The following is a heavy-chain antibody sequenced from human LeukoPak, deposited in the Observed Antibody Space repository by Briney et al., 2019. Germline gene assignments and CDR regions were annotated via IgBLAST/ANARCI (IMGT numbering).Heavy chain of an antibody. CDR1: GFMFSSYV. J-gene: IGHJ4*02. CDR2: LTSSSDTT. CDR3: ARAPTVLVGYCSSSSCQADY. Sequence: GGSLRLSCAASGFMFSSYVMSWVRQAPGKRLEWVAALTSSSDTTYYGDSVKGRFTISRDNAENSLYLQMNSLRVEDTAVYYCARAPTVLVGYCSSSSCQADYWGQGTLVTVSS. V-gene: IGHV3-21*01. D-gene: IGHD2-2*01.